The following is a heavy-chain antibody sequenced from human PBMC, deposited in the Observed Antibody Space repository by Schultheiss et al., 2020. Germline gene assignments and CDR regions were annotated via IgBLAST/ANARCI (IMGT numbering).Heavy chain of an antibody. CDR2: IWYDGSNK. Sequence: GGSLRLSCAASGFTFSSYGMHWVRQAPGKGLEWVAVIWYDGSNKYYADSVKGRFTISRDNSKNTLYLQMNSLRAEDTAVYYCAKSQQLVRNYFDYWGQGTLVTVSS. J-gene: IGHJ4*02. D-gene: IGHD6-13*01. CDR1: GFTFSSYG. CDR3: AKSQQLVRNYFDY. V-gene: IGHV3-33*06.